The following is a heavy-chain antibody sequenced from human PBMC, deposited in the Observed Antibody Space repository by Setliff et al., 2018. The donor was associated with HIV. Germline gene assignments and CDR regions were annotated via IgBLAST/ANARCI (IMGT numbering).Heavy chain of an antibody. CDR1: GYTFSDYG. V-gene: IGHV1-18*01. Sequence: ASVKVSCKASGYTFSDYGISWVRQAPGQGLEWMGWISAHNGRINYAQKFQGRVTMTTDRSTSTAYMELRSLGSDDTAVYYCARDVGRDGYCFDHWGQGTLVTVSS. D-gene: IGHD5-12*01. CDR2: ISAHNGRI. CDR3: ARDVGRDGYCFDH. J-gene: IGHJ4*02.